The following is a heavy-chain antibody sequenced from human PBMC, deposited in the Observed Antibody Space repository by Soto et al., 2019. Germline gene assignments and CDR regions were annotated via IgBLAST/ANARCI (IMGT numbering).Heavy chain of an antibody. CDR2: ISGSGGST. V-gene: IGHV3-23*01. J-gene: IGHJ4*02. CDR3: AKDSVATIIHYFDY. Sequence: GGSLRLSCAASGFTFSSYAMSWVRQAPGKGLEWVSAISGSGGSTYYADSVRGRFTISRDNSKNTLYLQMNSLRAGDTAVYYCAKDSVATIIHYFDYWGQGTLVTVSS. D-gene: IGHD5-12*01. CDR1: GFTFSSYA.